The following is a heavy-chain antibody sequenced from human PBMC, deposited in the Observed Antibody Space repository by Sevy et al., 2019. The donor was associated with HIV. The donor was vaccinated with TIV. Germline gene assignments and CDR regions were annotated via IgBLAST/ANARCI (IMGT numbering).Heavy chain of an antibody. Sequence: GGSLRLSCAASGFTFSSYAMSWVRQAPGKGLEWVSAISGSGGSTYYADSVKGRFTISRDNSKNTLYLQMNSLRAEDTAVYYCAKTYQPGYCSGGSCYSGSRGALDIWGQGTMVTVSS. J-gene: IGHJ3*02. CDR2: ISGSGGST. D-gene: IGHD2-15*01. V-gene: IGHV3-23*01. CDR1: GFTFSSYA. CDR3: AKTYQPGYCSGGSCYSGSRGALDI.